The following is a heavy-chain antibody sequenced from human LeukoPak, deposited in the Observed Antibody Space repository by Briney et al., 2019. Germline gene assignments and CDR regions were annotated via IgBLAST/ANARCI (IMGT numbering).Heavy chain of an antibody. J-gene: IGHJ6*03. D-gene: IGHD6-19*01. V-gene: IGHV1-69*05. CDR3: ARRSAGAGILDYYYYYMDV. CDR1: GGTFSSYA. CDR2: IIPIFGTA. Sequence: SVKVSCKASGGTFSSYAISWVRQAPGQGLEWMGGIIPIFGTANYAQKFQGRVTITTDESTSTAYMELSSLRSEDTAVYYCARRSAGAGILDYYYYYMDVWGKGTTVTVSS.